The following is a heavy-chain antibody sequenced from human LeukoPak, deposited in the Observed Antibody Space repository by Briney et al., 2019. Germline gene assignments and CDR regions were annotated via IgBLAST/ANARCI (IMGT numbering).Heavy chain of an antibody. V-gene: IGHV1-2*02. CDR2: INPNSGGT. J-gene: IGHJ4*02. CDR1: GYTFTGYF. CDR3: ARDERYDSSGYPFDQ. Sequence: ASVKVSCKASGYTFTGYFMHWVRQAPGQGLEWMGWINPNSGGTNYSLKFQGRVTMTGDTSISTAYMELSSLRSDDTAVYYCARDERYDSSGYPFDQRGQGTLVTVSS. D-gene: IGHD3-22*01.